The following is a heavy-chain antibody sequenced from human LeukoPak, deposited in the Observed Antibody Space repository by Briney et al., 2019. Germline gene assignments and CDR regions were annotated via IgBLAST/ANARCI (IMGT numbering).Heavy chain of an antibody. CDR2: AYYTGST. J-gene: IGHJ4*02. D-gene: IGHD3-10*01. V-gene: IGHV4-39*07. Sequence: SETLSLTCTVSGGSIITTNYNWGWVRQPPGQGREWIGSAYYTGSTYYNPSLKSRLTISVDTSKNQFSLKLNSVTAADTAVYYCARGVPYGPSYEFFDYWGQGTLVTVSS. CDR3: ARGVPYGPSYEFFDY. CDR1: GGSIITTNYN.